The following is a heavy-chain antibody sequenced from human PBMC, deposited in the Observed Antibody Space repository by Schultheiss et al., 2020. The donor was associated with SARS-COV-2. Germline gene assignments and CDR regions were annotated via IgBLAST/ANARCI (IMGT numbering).Heavy chain of an antibody. D-gene: IGHD4-17*01. CDR3: AKGSAVTTLYYYYGMDV. J-gene: IGHJ6*02. CDR1: GFTFSSYG. V-gene: IGHV3-33*06. CDR2: IWYDGSNK. Sequence: GGSLRLSCAASGFTFSSYGMRWVRQAPGKGLEWVAVIWYDGSNKYYADSVKGRFTISRDNSKNTLYLQMNSLRAEDTAVYYCAKGSAVTTLYYYYGMDVWGQGTSVTVSS.